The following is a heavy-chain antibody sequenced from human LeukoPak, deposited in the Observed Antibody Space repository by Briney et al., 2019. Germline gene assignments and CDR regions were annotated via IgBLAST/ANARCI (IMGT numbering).Heavy chain of an antibody. D-gene: IGHD2-2*01. CDR3: ARAQRGRYCSSTSCSDYYYYYMDV. CDR2: MNPNSGNT. V-gene: IGHV1-8*03. Sequence: ASVKVSCKASGYTFTSYDINWVRQATGQGLEWMGWMNPNSGNTGYAQKFQGRVTITRNTSISTAYMELSSLRSEDTAVYYCARAQRGRYCSSTSCSDYYYYYMDVWGKGTTVTVSS. CDR1: GYTFTSYD. J-gene: IGHJ6*03.